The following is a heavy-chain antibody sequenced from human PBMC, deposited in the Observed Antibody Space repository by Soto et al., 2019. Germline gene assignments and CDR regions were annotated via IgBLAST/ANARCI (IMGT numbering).Heavy chain of an antibody. J-gene: IGHJ5*02. CDR1: GYTFTSYA. Sequence: QVQLVQSGAEVKKPGASVKVSSKASGYTFTSYAMHWVRQAPGQRLEWMGWINAGNGNTKYSQKFQGRVTITRDTSASTAYMELSSLRSEDTAVYYCARGAITMVRGVTHDWFDPWGQGTLVTVSS. CDR2: INAGNGNT. CDR3: ARGAITMVRGVTHDWFDP. V-gene: IGHV1-3*01. D-gene: IGHD3-10*01.